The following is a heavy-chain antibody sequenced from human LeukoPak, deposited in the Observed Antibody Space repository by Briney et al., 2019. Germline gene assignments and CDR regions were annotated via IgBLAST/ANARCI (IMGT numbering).Heavy chain of an antibody. J-gene: IGHJ5*02. Sequence: ASVKVSCKASGYTFTGYYMHWVRQAPGQGPEWMGWINPNSGGTNYAQKFQGRVTMTTDTSIGTGYMELSSLRFDDTAVYYCARIPVIAANLGWFDPWGQGTLVTVSS. CDR1: GYTFTGYY. CDR3: ARIPVIAANLGWFDP. V-gene: IGHV1-2*02. CDR2: INPNSGGT. D-gene: IGHD2-15*01.